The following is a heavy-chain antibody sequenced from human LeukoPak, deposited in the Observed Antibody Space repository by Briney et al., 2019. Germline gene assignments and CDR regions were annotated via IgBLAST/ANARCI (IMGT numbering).Heavy chain of an antibody. J-gene: IGHJ5*02. CDR3: AGGYYDFWSGYRYNWFDP. D-gene: IGHD3-3*01. Sequence: PGGSLRLSCAASGFTFSDYYMSWIRQAPGKGLEWVSYISSSGSTIYYADSVKGRFTISRDNAKNSLYLQMNSLRAKDTAVYYCAGGYYDFWSGYRYNWFDPWGQGTLVTVSS. V-gene: IGHV3-11*01. CDR2: ISSSGSTI. CDR1: GFTFSDYY.